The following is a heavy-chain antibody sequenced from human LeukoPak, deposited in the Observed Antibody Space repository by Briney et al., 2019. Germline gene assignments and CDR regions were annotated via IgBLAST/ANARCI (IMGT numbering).Heavy chain of an antibody. CDR2: IRGSCVNT. V-gene: IGHV3-23*01. D-gene: IGHD4-17*01. CDR1: GFSFSAYA. CDR3: ARDPNGDYIGAFDM. J-gene: IGHJ3*02. Sequence: PGGSLRLSCTASGFSFSAYAMMWVRQAPGKGPEWVSAIRGSCVNTYYADSVKGRFTISRDNSKYTLFLQMNSLRAEDTAVYYCARDPNGDYIGAFDMWGPGTMVTVSS.